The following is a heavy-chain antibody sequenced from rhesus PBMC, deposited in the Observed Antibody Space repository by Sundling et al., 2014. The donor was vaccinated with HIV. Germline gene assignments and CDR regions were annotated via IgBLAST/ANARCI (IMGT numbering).Heavy chain of an antibody. J-gene: IGHJ4*01. D-gene: IGHD3-3*01. Sequence: QVQLQESGPAVVKPSETLSLTCAVSGGSITDIYRWSWIRQPPGKGLEWIGYIYGFTTNTNYNPSLKNRVTISKDTSKNQFSLNLSAVTAADTAEYYCARAKFLQNYFDYWGQGVPVTVSS. V-gene: IGHV4S10*01. CDR2: IYGFTTNT. CDR1: GGSITDIYR. CDR3: ARAKFLQNYFDY.